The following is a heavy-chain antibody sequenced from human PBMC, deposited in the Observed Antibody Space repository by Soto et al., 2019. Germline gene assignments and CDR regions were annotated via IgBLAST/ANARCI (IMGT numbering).Heavy chain of an antibody. CDR3: ARGGAGSGGGYFFYYGFDV. CDR2: IMAIFATT. Sequence: QVQLVQSGAEVKKPRSSVKVSCKASGGTFNSYAVSWVRQAPGQGLEWIGGIMAIFATTNYAQKFQGRVTITADESTDTAYLELRNLRSDDTATYYCARGGAGSGGGYFFYYGFDVWGQGTTVTVS. D-gene: IGHD6-25*01. V-gene: IGHV1-69*12. CDR1: GGTFNSYA. J-gene: IGHJ6*02.